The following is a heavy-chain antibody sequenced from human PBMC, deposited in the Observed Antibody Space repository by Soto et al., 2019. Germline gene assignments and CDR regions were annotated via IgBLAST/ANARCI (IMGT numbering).Heavy chain of an antibody. D-gene: IGHD6-6*01. Sequence: PGGSLRLSCAASGFTFSSYAMHWVRQAPDKGLEWVAVISYDGSNKYYADSVKGRFTISRDNSKNTLYLQMNSLRAEDTAVYYCAREKYSRSFDYWGQGTLVTVSS. CDR2: ISYDGSNK. J-gene: IGHJ4*02. V-gene: IGHV3-30-3*01. CDR3: AREKYSRSFDY. CDR1: GFTFSSYA.